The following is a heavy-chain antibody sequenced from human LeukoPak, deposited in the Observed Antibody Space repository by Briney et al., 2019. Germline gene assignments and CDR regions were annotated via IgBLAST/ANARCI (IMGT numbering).Heavy chain of an antibody. J-gene: IGHJ4*02. CDR3: ARVGGGYNYHFDY. Sequence: GASVKVSCKASGYTFTDYYTHWVRQAPGQGLEWMGWINPNNGGTNYAQKFQGRVTMTRDTPISTAYMELSRLRSDDTAVYYCARVGGGYNYHFDYWGQGTLVTVSS. CDR1: GYTFTDYY. V-gene: IGHV1-2*02. D-gene: IGHD5-24*01. CDR2: INPNNGGT.